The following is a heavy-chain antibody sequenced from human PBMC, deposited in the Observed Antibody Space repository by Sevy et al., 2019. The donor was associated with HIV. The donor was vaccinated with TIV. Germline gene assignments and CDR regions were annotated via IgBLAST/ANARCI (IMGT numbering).Heavy chain of an antibody. CDR2: ISYDGRNNN. CDR3: ARDRGEILSSAFDY. J-gene: IGHJ4*02. CDR1: GFSFSDYR. Sequence: RGSLRLSCAASGFSFSDYRMHWVRQAPGKGLEGVAVISYDGRNNNYNADSVKGRFTISRDNSKNTLYLQMNSLRAEDTAIYYCARDRGEILSSAFDYWGQGTLVTVSS. V-gene: IGHV3-30*01. D-gene: IGHD3-16*01.